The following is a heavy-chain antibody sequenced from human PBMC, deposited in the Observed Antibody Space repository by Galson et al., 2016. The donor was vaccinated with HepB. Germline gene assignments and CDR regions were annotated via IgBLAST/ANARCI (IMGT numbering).Heavy chain of an antibody. Sequence: SVKVSCKASGYTFRAYDISWVRQAPGQGLEWTGWMNPDSGNTGYGQRLRGRIAMTSDASINTAYMELHSLRSEDTAGYYCARAIRNQLLSEHWGQEALVIVSS. CDR3: ARAIRNQLLSEH. CDR1: GYTFRAYD. D-gene: IGHD1-14*01. V-gene: IGHV1-8*02. J-gene: IGHJ1*01. CDR2: MNPDSGNT.